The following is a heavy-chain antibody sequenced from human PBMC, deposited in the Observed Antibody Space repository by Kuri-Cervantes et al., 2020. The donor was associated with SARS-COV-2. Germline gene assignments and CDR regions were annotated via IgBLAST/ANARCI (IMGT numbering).Heavy chain of an antibody. CDR3: ARAVTETYCSSTSCYLYYYYYYYMDV. CDR1: GGSISSGSYY. V-gene: IGHV4-61*02. J-gene: IGHJ6*03. Sequence: SETLSLTCTVSGGSISSGSYYWSWIRQPAGKGLEWIGRIYTSGSTNYNPSLKSRVTISVDTSKNQFSLKLSSVTAADTAVYYCARAVTETYCSSTSCYLYYYYYYYMDVWGKGTTVTVSS. CDR2: IYTSGST. D-gene: IGHD2-2*01.